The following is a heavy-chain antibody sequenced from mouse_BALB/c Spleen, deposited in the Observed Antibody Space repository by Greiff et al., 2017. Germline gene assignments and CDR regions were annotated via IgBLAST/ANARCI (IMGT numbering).Heavy chain of an antibody. D-gene: IGHD2-1*01. CDR2: IYPGDGDT. Sequence: QVQLKQSGAELVRPGSSVKISCKASGYAFSSYWMNWVKQRPGQGLEWIGQIYPGDGDTNYNGKFKGKATLTADKSSSTAYMQLSSLTSEDSAVYFCARGYYGNYGAYWGQGTLVTVSA. CDR3: ARGYYGNYGAY. J-gene: IGHJ3*01. V-gene: IGHV1-80*01. CDR1: GYAFSSYW.